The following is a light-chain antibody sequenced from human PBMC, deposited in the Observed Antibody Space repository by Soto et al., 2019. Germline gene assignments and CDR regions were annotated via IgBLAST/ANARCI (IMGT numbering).Light chain of an antibody. CDR2: KVS. CDR1: QSLVHNDGNTY. CDR3: MHATQSSWT. J-gene: IGKJ1*01. Sequence: DIVMTQTPLSSPVTLGQAASISCRSSQSLVHNDGNTYLSWFQQRPGQPPRLLIYKVSDRFSGVPDRFSGSGAGTDFTLTISRVEAEAVGVSYCMHATQSSWTFGQGTKVDIK. V-gene: IGKV2-24*01.